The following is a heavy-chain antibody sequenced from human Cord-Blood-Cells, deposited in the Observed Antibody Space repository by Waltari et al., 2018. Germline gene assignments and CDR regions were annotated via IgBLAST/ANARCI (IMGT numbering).Heavy chain of an antibody. V-gene: IGHV1-69*01. D-gene: IGHD2-21*01. J-gene: IGHJ2*01. Sequence: QVQLVQSGAEVQKPGPSVKVSCKASGGTFSSYAISWVRQAPGQGLEWMGGVIAIFGTENGAQKFQGTLTITGDEFTSIAYMGLSNVRSEDTAVYYCARVASEAYCGGDCYHWYFDLWGRGTLVTVSS. CDR2: VIAIFGTE. CDR1: GGTFSSYA. CDR3: ARVASEAYCGGDCYHWYFDL.